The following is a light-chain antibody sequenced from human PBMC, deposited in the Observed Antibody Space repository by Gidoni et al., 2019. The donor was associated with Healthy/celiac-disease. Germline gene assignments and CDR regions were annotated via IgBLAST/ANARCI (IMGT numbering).Light chain of an antibody. CDR1: SLRSYY. V-gene: IGLV3-19*01. CDR2: GKN. CDR3: NSRDSSANHLV. Sequence: SSEMTQDPAVSVALGQTVRITCQGDSLRSYYASWYQQKPVQAQVLFIYGKNNRPSGIPDRFSGSSSGKTASLTITGAQAEDEADYYCNSRDSSANHLVFGGGTKLTVL. J-gene: IGLJ2*01.